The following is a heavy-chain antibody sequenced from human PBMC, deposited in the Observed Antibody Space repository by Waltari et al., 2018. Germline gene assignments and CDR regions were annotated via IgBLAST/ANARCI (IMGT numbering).Heavy chain of an antibody. V-gene: IGHV1-3*01. D-gene: IGHD3-16*01. CDR2: INAGSDKT. J-gene: IGHJ4*02. CDR1: GYTFMYYR. Sequence: QVHLLQSGAEVKTPGPSVTVSCEASGYTFMYYRIHWVRQAPGQSLEWMGWINAGSDKTMYAQKFQGRVTISRDASASTVYMELTSLTPEDTSTYYCARPFTAGYVWGYWGQGTLVTVSS. CDR3: ARPFTAGYVWGY.